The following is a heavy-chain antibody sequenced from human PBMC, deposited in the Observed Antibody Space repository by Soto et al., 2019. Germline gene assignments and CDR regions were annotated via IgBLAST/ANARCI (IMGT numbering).Heavy chain of an antibody. CDR3: ARGHHSSGYCFDY. J-gene: IGHJ4*02. CDR1: GGSISSGGYY. CDR2: IYYSGST. D-gene: IGHD3-22*01. V-gene: IGHV4-31*03. Sequence: QVQLQESGPGLVKPSQTLSLTCTVSGGSISSGGYYWSWIRQHPGKGLEWIGYIYYSGSTYYNPSLRSRVTISVDTSKNQFPLKLSSVTAADTAVYYCARGHHSSGYCFDYWGQGTLVTVSS.